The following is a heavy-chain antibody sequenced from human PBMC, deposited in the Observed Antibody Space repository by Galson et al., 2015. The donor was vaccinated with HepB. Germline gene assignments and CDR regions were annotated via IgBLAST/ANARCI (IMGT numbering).Heavy chain of an antibody. CDR2: VLPVYGTT. D-gene: IGHD3-22*01. V-gene: IGHV1-69*13. J-gene: IGHJ4*02. CDR3: ASGNYYDSGGYYYLGRYYFDL. Sequence: SVKVSCKASGGTFSSYAFSWVRQAPGQGLEWMGGVLPVYGTTNYAQRFQGRVTITADESTNTAYMELTSLRSEDTAVYYCASGNYYDSGGYYYLGRYYFDLWDQGTLVTVSS. CDR1: GGTFSSYA.